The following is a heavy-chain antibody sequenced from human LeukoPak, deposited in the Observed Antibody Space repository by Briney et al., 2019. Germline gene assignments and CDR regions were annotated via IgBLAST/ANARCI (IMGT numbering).Heavy chain of an antibody. J-gene: IGHJ3*02. CDR1: GVPISSSSYY. V-gene: IGHV4-39*01. Sequence: PSETLSLTCTVSGVPISSSSYYWGWIRQPPGKGLEWIGSIYYSGSTYYNPSPKNLVTISVDTSKNQFSLKLSSVPAAVTAVYYCARREMGVFDIWGQGTMVTVSS. D-gene: IGHD5-24*01. CDR3: ARREMGVFDI. CDR2: IYYSGST.